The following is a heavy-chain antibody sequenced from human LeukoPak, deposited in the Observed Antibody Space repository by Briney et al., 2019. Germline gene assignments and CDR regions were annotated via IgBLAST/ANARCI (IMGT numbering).Heavy chain of an antibody. CDR2: IYYSGST. CDR1: GGSISSSSYY. V-gene: IGHV4-39*07. D-gene: IGHD2-15*01. CDR3: ARRGCSGGSCYSYYYYYGMDV. Sequence: PSETLSLTCTVSGGSISSSSYYWGWIRQPPGKGLEWIGSIYYSGSTNYNPSLKSRVTISVGTSKNQFSLKLSSVTAADTAVYYCARRGCSGGSCYSYYYYYGMDVWGQGTTVTVSS. J-gene: IGHJ6*02.